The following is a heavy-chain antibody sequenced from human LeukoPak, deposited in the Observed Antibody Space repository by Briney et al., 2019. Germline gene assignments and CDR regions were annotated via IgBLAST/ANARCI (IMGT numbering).Heavy chain of an antibody. CDR2: ISGSGGST. CDR3: ARDPRYHYDYVWGSYRYTGRDYYYYMDV. CDR1: GFTFSSYG. J-gene: IGHJ6*03. Sequence: GGTLRLSCAASGFTFSSYGMSWVRQAPGKGLKWVSAISGSGGSTYYADSAKGRFTISRDNSKNTLYLQMNSLRAEDTAVYYCARDPRYHYDYVWGSYRYTGRDYYYYMDVWGKGTTVTVSS. D-gene: IGHD3-16*02. V-gene: IGHV3-23*01.